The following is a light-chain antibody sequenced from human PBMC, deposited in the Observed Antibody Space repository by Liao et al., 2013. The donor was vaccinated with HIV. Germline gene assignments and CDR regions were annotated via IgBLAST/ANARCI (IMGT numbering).Light chain of an antibody. CDR1: KLGDEY. CDR2: QDS. J-gene: IGLJ1*01. CDR3: QLWDSSSDHPYV. Sequence: SYELTQPPSVSVSPGQAASITCSGDKLGDEYVSWYQQKPGQSPVLVIYQDSKRPSGIPGRFSGSNSGNTATLTISRVEPGDEADYYCQLWDSSSDHPYVFGTGTQVTVL. V-gene: IGLV3-1*01.